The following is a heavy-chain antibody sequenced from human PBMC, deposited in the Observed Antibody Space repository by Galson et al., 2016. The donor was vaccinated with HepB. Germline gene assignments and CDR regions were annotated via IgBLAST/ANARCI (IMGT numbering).Heavy chain of an antibody. CDR3: ARQHRGGPSDY. CDR2: IFHSGRV. J-gene: IGHJ4*02. D-gene: IGHD5-24*01. V-gene: IGHV4-4*02. Sequence: ETLSLTCAVSGVSISSSDWWSWVRQPPGQGLEWIGQIFHSGRVNYAPSLASRVTISVDTSNNHFSLRLSSVTAADTALYYCARQHRGGPSDYWGQGTLVIVSS. CDR1: GVSISSSDW.